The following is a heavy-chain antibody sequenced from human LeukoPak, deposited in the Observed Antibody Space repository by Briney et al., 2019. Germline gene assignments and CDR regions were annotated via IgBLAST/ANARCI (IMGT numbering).Heavy chain of an antibody. CDR2: IYTSGST. V-gene: IGHV4-61*02. CDR3: ARVVEDYYDSSGYYYYFDY. J-gene: IGHJ4*02. Sequence: SQTLSLTCTVSGGSISSGSYYWSWIRYPAGKGLEWIGRIYTSGSTNYNPSLKSRVTISVDTSKNQFSLKLSSVTAADTAVYYCARVVEDYYDSSGYYYYFDYWGQGTLVTVSS. CDR1: GGSISSGSYY. D-gene: IGHD3-22*01.